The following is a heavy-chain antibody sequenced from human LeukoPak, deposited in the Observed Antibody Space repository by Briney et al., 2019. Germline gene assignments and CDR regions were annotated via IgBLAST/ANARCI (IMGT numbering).Heavy chain of an antibody. CDR2: INHSGST. D-gene: IGHD6-13*01. CDR3: ARGSVSSWHYYYYYMDV. Sequence: SETLSLTCAIYGGSFSGYYWSWIRQPPGKGLEWIGEINHSGSTNYNPSLKSRVTISVDTSKNQFSLKLSSVTAADTAVYYCARGSVSSWHYYYYYMDVWGKGTTVTVSS. CDR1: GGSFSGYY. V-gene: IGHV4-34*01. J-gene: IGHJ6*03.